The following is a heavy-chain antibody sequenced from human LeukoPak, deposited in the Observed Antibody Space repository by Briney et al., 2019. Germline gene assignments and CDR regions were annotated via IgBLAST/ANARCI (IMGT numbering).Heavy chain of an antibody. V-gene: IGHV1-69*16. Sequence: SVKVSCKASGGTFSSYTISWVRQAPGQGLEWMGRIIPILGIANYAQKFQGRVTITTDESTSTAYMELSSLRSEDTAVYYCARDQKELAVAGVFDYWGQGTLVTVSS. CDR2: IIPILGIA. CDR1: GGTFSSYT. CDR3: ARDQKELAVAGVFDY. J-gene: IGHJ4*02. D-gene: IGHD6-19*01.